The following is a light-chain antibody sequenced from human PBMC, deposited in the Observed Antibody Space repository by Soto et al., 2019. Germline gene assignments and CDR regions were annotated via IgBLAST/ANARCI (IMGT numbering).Light chain of an antibody. V-gene: IGKV3-15*01. J-gene: IGKJ1*01. CDR1: QSVSSS. CDR2: GAS. Sequence: EIVITQAPATLSVSPGERATLSCRASQSVSSSLAWYQQKPGQAPRLFIYGASTRATGIPAGFSGSGSGTEFTLTISSLQSEDFAVYYCQPYNNWPPWTFGQGTKVEIK. CDR3: QPYNNWPPWT.